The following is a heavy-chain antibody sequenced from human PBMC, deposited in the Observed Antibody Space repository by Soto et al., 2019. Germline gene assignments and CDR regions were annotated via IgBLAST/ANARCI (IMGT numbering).Heavy chain of an antibody. CDR2: ISYDGSNK. V-gene: IGHV3-30*18. Sequence: QVQLVESGGGVVQPGRSLRLSCAASGFTFSSYGMHWVRQAPGKGLEWVAVISYDGSNKYYADSVKGRFTISRDNSKNTLYLQINSLRDEDTAVYYCAKKKGVTLSYWYFDLWGRGTLVTVSS. J-gene: IGHJ2*01. D-gene: IGHD1-20*01. CDR1: GFTFSSYG. CDR3: AKKKGVTLSYWYFDL.